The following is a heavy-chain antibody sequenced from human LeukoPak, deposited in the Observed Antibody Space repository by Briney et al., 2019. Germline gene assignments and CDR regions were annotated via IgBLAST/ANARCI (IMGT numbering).Heavy chain of an antibody. D-gene: IGHD3-10*01. V-gene: IGHV4-38-2*01. J-gene: IGHJ4*02. CDR3: ARAGRDYYGSGSYRRGVDY. CDR1: GYSISSGYY. CDR2: IYHSGST. Sequence: SETLSLTCAVSGYSISSGYYWGWIRQPPGKGLEWIGSIYHSGSTYYNPSLKSRVTISVDTSKNQFSLKLSSVTAADTAVYYCARAGRDYYGSGSYRRGVDYWGQGTLVTVSS.